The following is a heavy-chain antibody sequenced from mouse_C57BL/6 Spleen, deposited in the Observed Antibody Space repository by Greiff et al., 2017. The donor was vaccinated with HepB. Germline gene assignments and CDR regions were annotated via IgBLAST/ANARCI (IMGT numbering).Heavy chain of an antibody. J-gene: IGHJ4*01. V-gene: IGHV1-72*01. D-gene: IGHD2-4*01. CDR3: ARRGLEGYAMDY. CDR1: GYTFTSYW. CDR2: IDPNSGGT. Sequence: QQSCKASGYTFTSYWMHWVKQRPGRGLEWIGRIDPNSGGTKYNEKFKSKATLTVDKPSSTAYMQLSSLTSEDSAVYYCARRGLEGYAMDYWGQGTSVTVSS.